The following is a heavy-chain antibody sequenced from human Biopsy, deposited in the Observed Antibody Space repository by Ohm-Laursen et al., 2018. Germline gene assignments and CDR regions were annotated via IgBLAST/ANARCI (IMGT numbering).Heavy chain of an antibody. CDR2: INHGGTT. Sequence: GTLSLTCGVYGGSFSDDYWTWIRQPPGKGLEWIGAINHGGTTKYYNPSLRSRASISKDTSKTQFSLRLTSVSAADTAVYYCARGRNYIWGNEPWDWGQGTLVTVSS. V-gene: IGHV4-34*01. D-gene: IGHD3-16*01. J-gene: IGHJ1*01. CDR1: GGSFSDDY. CDR3: ARGRNYIWGNEPWD.